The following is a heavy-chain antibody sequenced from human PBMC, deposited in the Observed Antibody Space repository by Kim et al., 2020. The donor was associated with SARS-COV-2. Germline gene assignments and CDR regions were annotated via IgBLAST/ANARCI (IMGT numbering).Heavy chain of an antibody. V-gene: IGHV4-30-4*01. CDR2: IYYSGST. D-gene: IGHD3-22*01. Sequence: SETLSLTCTVSGGSISSGDYYWSWIRQPPGKGLEWIGYIYYSGSTYYNPSLKSRVTISVDTSKNQFSLKLSSVTAADTAVYYCAREGHYYDSSLSWGQGTLVTVSS. J-gene: IGHJ5*02. CDR1: GGSISSGDYY. CDR3: AREGHYYDSSLS.